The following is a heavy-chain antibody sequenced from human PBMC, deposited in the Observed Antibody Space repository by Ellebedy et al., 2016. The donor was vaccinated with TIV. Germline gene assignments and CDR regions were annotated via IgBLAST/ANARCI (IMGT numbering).Heavy chain of an antibody. Sequence: PGGSLRLSCTASGFIVSTNHMSWVRQAPGKGLEWVGGYTNYADSVKGRFTISTHNSRNTLYLQITNLRTEDTAVYYWAKASFPCGDKSERRYSFQYWGQGTLVTVSS. V-gene: IGHV3-53*04. D-gene: IGHD7-27*01. CDR2: GGYT. CDR3: AKASFPCGDKSERRYSFQY. J-gene: IGHJ4*02. CDR1: GFIVSTNH.